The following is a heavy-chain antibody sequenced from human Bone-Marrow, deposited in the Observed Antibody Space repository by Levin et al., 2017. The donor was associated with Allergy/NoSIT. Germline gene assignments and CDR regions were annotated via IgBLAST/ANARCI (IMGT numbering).Heavy chain of an antibody. CDR3: AHRLGYCSTINCSGFYFDY. CDR2: IYWDDDK. CDR1: GFSLSTSGVG. D-gene: IGHD2-2*01. J-gene: IGHJ4*02. V-gene: IGHV2-5*02. Sequence: SGPTLVKPTQTLTLTCTFSGFSLSTSGVGVGWIRQPPGKALEWLALIYWDDDKRYSPSLKSRLTITKDTSKNQVVLTVTNMDPVDTATYYCAHRLGYCSTINCSGFYFDYWGQGTLVTVSS.